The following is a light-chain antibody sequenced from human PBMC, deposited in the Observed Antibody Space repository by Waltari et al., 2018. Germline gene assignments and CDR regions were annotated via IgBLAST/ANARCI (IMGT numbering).Light chain of an antibody. Sequence: DIQMTQSPSSLSASVGDRVTITCRASQKITTPLNWYQQKLGKAPNLMIYDASSVQSGVPARFRGSGSETDFNLTISSLQPEDYAIYYCQQSYRTPPTFGGGTRVEI. CDR2: DAS. CDR3: QQSYRTPPT. J-gene: IGKJ4*01. CDR1: QKITTP. V-gene: IGKV1-39*01.